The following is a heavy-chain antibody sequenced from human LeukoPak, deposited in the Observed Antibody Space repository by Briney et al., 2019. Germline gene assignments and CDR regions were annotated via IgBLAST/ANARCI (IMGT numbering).Heavy chain of an antibody. J-gene: IGHJ4*02. CDR2: INTDGSTT. Sequence: PGGPLRLSCAASGFTFSSYWMHWVRQAPGKGLVWVARINTDGSTTSYSESVKGRFTISRDNAKNTLYVLMNSLGAEDTAVYYCVRDGIGGSYFYWGQGTLVTVSS. CDR3: VRDGIGGSYFY. V-gene: IGHV3-74*01. D-gene: IGHD1-26*01. CDR1: GFTFSSYW.